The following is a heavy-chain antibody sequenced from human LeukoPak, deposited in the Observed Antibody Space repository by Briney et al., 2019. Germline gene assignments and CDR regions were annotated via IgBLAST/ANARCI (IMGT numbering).Heavy chain of an antibody. CDR1: GFSFGDYA. D-gene: IGHD4-17*01. J-gene: IGHJ4*02. CDR3: SKTYGDYKPYYFDY. V-gene: IGHV3-49*04. CDR2: IGSKAYGVTT. Sequence: GGSLRLSCTASGFSFGDYAMSWGRHAPGKGLQWVGFIGSKAYGVTTEYAASVKGRFTISRDDSKSIAYLQMNSLKTEDTAVYYCSKTYGDYKPYYFDYWGQGTLVTVSS.